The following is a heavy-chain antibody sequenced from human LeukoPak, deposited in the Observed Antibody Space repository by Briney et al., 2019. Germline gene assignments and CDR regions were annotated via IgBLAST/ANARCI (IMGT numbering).Heavy chain of an antibody. J-gene: IGHJ4*02. CDR3: ARGEGEHDSSDYYFYFDY. D-gene: IGHD3-22*01. Sequence: SETLSLTCAVYGGSFSGYYWSWIRQPPGKGLEWIGEINHSGSTNYNPSLKSRVTISVDTSKNQFSLKLSSVTAADTAVYYCARGEGEHDSSDYYFYFDYWGQGTLVTVSS. CDR2: INHSGST. V-gene: IGHV4-34*01. CDR1: GGSFSGYY.